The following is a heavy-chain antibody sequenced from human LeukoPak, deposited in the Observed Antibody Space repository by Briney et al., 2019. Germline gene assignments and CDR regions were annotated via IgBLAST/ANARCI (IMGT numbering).Heavy chain of an antibody. CDR1: GGSLSGYN. Sequence: TSETLSLTCAVYGGSLSGYNWFWIRQPPGKGLEWIGKINHSGRTNYNPSLKSRVTISIDKSENRFSVKLTSVTAADSAVYFCARAYYYDSTGYFEDGYWGQGTPVAVSS. J-gene: IGHJ4*02. CDR3: ARAYYYDSTGYFEDGY. D-gene: IGHD3-22*01. CDR2: INHSGRT. V-gene: IGHV4-34*01.